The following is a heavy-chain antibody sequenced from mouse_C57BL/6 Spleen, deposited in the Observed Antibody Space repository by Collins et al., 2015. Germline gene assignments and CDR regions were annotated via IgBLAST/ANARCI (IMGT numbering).Heavy chain of an antibody. CDR3: ARSGNYGFAY. CDR1: GYSITSDYA. V-gene: IGHV3-2*02. D-gene: IGHD2-1*01. J-gene: IGHJ3*01. Sequence: DVQLQESGPGLVKPSQSLSLTCTVTGYSITSDYAWNWIRQFPGNKLEWMGYISYSGSTSYNPSLKSRISITRDTSKNQFFLQLNSVTTEDTATYYCARSGNYGFAYWGQGTLVTVSA. CDR2: ISYSGST.